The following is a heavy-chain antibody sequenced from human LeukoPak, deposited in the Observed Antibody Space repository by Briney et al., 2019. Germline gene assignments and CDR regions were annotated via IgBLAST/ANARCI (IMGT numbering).Heavy chain of an antibody. J-gene: IGHJ6*03. Sequence: ASVKVSCKASGYTFTDYGFNWVRHAPGQGLEWMGWINPNSGGTNYAQKFQGRVTMTRDTSISTAYMELSRLRSDDTAVYYCAVLPVVPAASYYYYYMDVWGKGTTVTISS. CDR2: INPNSGGT. D-gene: IGHD2-2*01. CDR1: GYTFTDYG. CDR3: AVLPVVPAASYYYYYMDV. V-gene: IGHV1-2*02.